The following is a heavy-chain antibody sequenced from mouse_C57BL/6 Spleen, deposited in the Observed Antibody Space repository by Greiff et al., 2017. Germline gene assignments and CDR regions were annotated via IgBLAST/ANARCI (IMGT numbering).Heavy chain of an antibody. CDR1: GFSLTSYG. Sequence: VKLVESGPGLVQPSQSLSITCTVSGFSLTSYGVHWVRQSPGKGLEWLGVIWSGGSTDYNAAFISRLSISKDNSKSQVFFKMNSLQADDTAIYYCASSYYSNYGGFAYWGQGTLVTVSA. CDR2: IWSGGST. CDR3: ASSYYSNYGGFAY. V-gene: IGHV2-2*01. J-gene: IGHJ3*01. D-gene: IGHD2-5*01.